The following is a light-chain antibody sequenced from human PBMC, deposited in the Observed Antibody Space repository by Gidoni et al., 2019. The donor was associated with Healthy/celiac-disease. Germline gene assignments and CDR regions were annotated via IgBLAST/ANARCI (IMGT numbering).Light chain of an antibody. J-gene: IGKJ3*01. CDR1: QSVSSY. CDR3: QQRSNWPPKFT. CDR2: DAS. Sequence: EIVLTQSPATLSLSPGERATLSCRASQSVSSYLAWYQQKPGQAPRLLIYDASNRATGIPARFSGSGSWTDFTLTISSLEPEDFAVYYCQQRSNWPPKFTFGPGTKVDIK. V-gene: IGKV3-11*01.